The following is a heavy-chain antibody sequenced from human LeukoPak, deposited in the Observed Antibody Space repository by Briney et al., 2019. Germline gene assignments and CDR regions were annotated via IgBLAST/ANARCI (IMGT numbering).Heavy chain of an antibody. CDR2: LYYSGST. V-gene: IGHV4-39*01. J-gene: IGHJ4*02. Sequence: SETLSHTCSVSGGSISSSFYWDWIRQPPGKGLEWIGSLYYSGSTYYNPSLESRVTISVDTSKNQFSLKLRSVTAADTAVYYCASLTYYSDSSGYYYIHWGQGALVNVSP. CDR1: GGSISSSFY. D-gene: IGHD3-22*01. CDR3: ASLTYYSDSSGYYYIH.